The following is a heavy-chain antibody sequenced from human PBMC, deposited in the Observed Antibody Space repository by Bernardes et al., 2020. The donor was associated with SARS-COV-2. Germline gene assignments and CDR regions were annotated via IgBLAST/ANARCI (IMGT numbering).Heavy chain of an antibody. CDR3: VKEMGWDPLGYFDY. V-gene: IGHV3-23*01. J-gene: IGHJ4*02. CDR2: LSGTGGSR. CDR1: GITFSSYA. Sequence: GGSLRLSCVASGITFSSYAMSWVRQVPGKGLEWVSALSGTGGSRYYADSVKGRFTISRDNSKNTMYLHMNSLRAADTAIYYCVKEMGWDPLGYFDYWGQGTLVTVSS. D-gene: IGHD1-26*01.